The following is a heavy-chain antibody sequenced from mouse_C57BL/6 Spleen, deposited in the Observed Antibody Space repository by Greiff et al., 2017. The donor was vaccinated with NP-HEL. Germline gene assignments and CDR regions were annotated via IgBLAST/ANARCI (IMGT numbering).Heavy chain of an antibody. CDR3: ARHGDSLGFYAMDY. CDR1: GFTFSSYG. J-gene: IGHJ4*01. Sequence: EVQRVESGGDLVKPGGSLKLSCAASGFTFSSYGMSWVRQTPDKRLEWVATISSGGSYTYYPDSVKGRFTISRDNAKNTLYLQMSSLKSEDTAMYYCARHGDSLGFYAMDYWGQGTSVTVSS. V-gene: IGHV5-6*01. CDR2: ISSGGSYT. D-gene: IGHD3-2*02.